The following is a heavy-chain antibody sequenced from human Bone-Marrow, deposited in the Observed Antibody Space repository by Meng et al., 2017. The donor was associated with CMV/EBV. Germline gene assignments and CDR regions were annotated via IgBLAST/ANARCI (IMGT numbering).Heavy chain of an antibody. Sequence: ASVKVSCKASGYTFTGYYMHWVRQAPGQGLEWMGWINPNSGGTNYAQKFQGRVTMTRDTSISTAYMELSRLRSDDTAAYYCASLWELLGAFDIWGQGTMVTVSS. CDR2: INPNSGGT. J-gene: IGHJ3*02. D-gene: IGHD1-26*01. CDR3: ASLWELLGAFDI. CDR1: GYTFTGYY. V-gene: IGHV1-2*02.